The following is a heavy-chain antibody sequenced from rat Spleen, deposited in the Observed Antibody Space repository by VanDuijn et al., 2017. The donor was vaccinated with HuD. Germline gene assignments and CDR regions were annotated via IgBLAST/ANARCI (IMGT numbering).Heavy chain of an antibody. D-gene: IGHD1-8*01. CDR2: ISSDGGRN. CDR1: GFTFNNYW. Sequence: EVQLVESGGGLVQPGRSLKLSCVASGFTFNNYWMTWIRQAPGKGLEWVASISSDGGRNFYRDSVKGRFTISRDNAKSTLNLQMDSLRSEDTATYHCARHGTTIALDYWGQGVMVTVSS. J-gene: IGHJ2*01. V-gene: IGHV5-31*01. CDR3: ARHGTTIALDY.